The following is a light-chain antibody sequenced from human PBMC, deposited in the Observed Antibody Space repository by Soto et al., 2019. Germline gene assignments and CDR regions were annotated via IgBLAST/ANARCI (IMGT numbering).Light chain of an antibody. V-gene: IGKV3-20*01. CDR1: QSVSSSY. CDR2: GAS. Sequence: TVLTQSPGTLSLSPGERATLSCRASQSVSSSYLAWYQQKPGQAPRLLIYGASSRATGIPDRFSGSGSGTDFTLTISRLEPEDFAVYYCQQYGSSPWPFGQGTKVEIK. J-gene: IGKJ1*01. CDR3: QQYGSSPWP.